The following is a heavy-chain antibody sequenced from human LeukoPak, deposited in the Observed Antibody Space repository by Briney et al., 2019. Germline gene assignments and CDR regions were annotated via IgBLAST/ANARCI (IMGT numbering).Heavy chain of an antibody. CDR3: ARDRAYGSGSYLDAFDI. CDR2: IHYDSTTE. J-gene: IGHJ3*02. V-gene: IGHV3-30*02. D-gene: IGHD3-10*01. CDR1: GFAFSSYG. Sequence: GGSLRLSCAASGFAFSSYGMHWVRQAPGKGLEWVAYIHYDSTTEDYADSVKGRFTISRDNAKKSLYLQMNSLRAEDTAVYYCARDRAYGSGSYLDAFDIWGQGTMVTVSS.